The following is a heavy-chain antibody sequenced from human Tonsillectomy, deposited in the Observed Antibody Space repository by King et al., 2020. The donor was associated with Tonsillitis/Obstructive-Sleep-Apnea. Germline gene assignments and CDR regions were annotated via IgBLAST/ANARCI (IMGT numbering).Heavy chain of an antibody. V-gene: IGHV3-7*04. CDR3: VGYSSSFGWLDP. Sequence: VQLVESGGGLVQPGGSLRLSCVASGFMFSKYGMNWVRQAPGKGLEWGANIKHAGSDQYYVDSVKGRFTISRDHAKNSLYLQMNSLRAEDTAVYYCVGYSSSFGWLDPWGQGALVTVSS. CDR1: GFMFSKYG. D-gene: IGHD3-22*01. CDR2: IKHAGSDQ. J-gene: IGHJ5*02.